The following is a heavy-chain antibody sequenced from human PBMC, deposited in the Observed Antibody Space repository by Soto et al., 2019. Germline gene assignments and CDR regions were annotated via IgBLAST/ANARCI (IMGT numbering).Heavy chain of an antibody. CDR2: ISSHGDTT. D-gene: IGHD3-10*01. CDR3: AKVRQGPVGRGDV. V-gene: IGHV3-23*01. J-gene: IGHJ6*02. CDR1: GFLFSSYA. Sequence: GGSLRLSCEASGFLFSSYAMNWVRQAPGKGLEWVSSISSHGDTTYYADSVRGRFTISRDNSKNTLFLQMNSLRAGDTAVYFCAKVRQGPVGRGDVCGQGTTVTVSS.